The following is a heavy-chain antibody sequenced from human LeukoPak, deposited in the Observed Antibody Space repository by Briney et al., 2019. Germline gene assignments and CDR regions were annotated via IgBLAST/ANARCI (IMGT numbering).Heavy chain of an antibody. CDR2: INHSGST. V-gene: IGHV4-34*01. CDR1: GGSISSYY. J-gene: IGHJ4*02. CDR3: ARFVKGRYYFDY. Sequence: SETLSLTCTVSGGSISSYYWSWIRQPPGKGLEWIGEINHSGSTNYNPSLKSRVTISVDTSKNQFSLKLSSVTAADTAVYYCARFVKGRYYFDYWGQGTLVTVSS.